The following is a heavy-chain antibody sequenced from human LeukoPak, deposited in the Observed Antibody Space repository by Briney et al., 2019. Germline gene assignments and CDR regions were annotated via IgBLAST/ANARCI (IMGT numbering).Heavy chain of an antibody. CDR2: IFYSGST. D-gene: IGHD3-22*01. CDR3: ARGYYYDSSGWSYYYYYMDV. V-gene: IGHV4-59*12. CDR1: GDSISSYY. J-gene: IGHJ6*03. Sequence: PSETLSLTCTVSGDSISSYYWSWIRQPPGKGLEWIGYIFYSGSTNYNPSLKSRVTISVDTSKNQFSLKLSSVTAADTAVYYCARGYYYDSSGWSYYYYYMDVWGKGTTVTISS.